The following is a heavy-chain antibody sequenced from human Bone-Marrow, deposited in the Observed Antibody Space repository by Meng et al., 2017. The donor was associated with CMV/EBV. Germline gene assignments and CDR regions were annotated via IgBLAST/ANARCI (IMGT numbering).Heavy chain of an antibody. V-gene: IGHV4-39*07. D-gene: IGHD4-23*01. CDR3: ARDWQLHLGGVDH. Sequence: SETPSRTCTVLGGSISSSSYYWGWIRQPPGKGLEWIGSIYYSGSTYYNPSLKSRVTISVDTSKNQFSLKLSTVTAADTDVYYCARDWQLHLGGVDHWGQGTLVTVSS. J-gene: IGHJ4*02. CDR1: GGSISSSSYY. CDR2: IYYSGST.